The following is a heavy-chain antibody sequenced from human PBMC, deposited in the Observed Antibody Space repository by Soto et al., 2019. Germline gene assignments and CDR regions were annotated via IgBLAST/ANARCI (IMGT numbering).Heavy chain of an antibody. V-gene: IGHV4-59*01. CDR3: ARNRDAYNRAHYFDY. J-gene: IGHJ4*02. D-gene: IGHD1-1*01. CDR2: IYYSGST. CDR1: GGSISSYY. Sequence: SETLSLTCTVSGGSISSYYWSWIRQPPGKGLEWIGYIYYSGSTNYNPSLKSRVTISVDTSKNQFSLKLSSVTAADTAVYYCARNRDAYNRAHYFDYWGEGTLVIVSS.